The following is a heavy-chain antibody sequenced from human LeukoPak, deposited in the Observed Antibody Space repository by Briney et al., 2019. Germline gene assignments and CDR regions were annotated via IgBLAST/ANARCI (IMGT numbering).Heavy chain of an antibody. D-gene: IGHD3-22*01. Sequence: PSETLSLTCTVSGDSVSGYSGSWIRQPPGKGLEWIGYFYTSANTNYNPSLKSRVTMSVDTSKHQFSLKLSSVTAADTAMYYCARGLRDEERHYGYYYMDVWGKGTTVTVSS. J-gene: IGHJ6*03. CDR3: ARGLRDEERHYGYYYMDV. CDR2: FYTSANT. V-gene: IGHV4-4*09. CDR1: GDSVSGYS.